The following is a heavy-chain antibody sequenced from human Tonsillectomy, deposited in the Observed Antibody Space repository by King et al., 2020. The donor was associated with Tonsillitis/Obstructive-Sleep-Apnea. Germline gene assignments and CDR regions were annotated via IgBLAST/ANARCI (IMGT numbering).Heavy chain of an antibody. J-gene: IGHJ4*02. CDR1: GYTFTSYG. CDR2: INTYSGDT. CDR3: ARKTGYSYGYQFDH. D-gene: IGHD5-18*01. V-gene: IGHV1-18*01. Sequence: QLVQSGAEVKKPGASVKVSCRASGYTFTSYGISWVRQAPGQGLEWMGWINTYSGDTNYAQKIQGRVTMTTDTSTSTAYMELRSLRSDDTAVYYCARKTGYSYGYQFDHGGKGTLVTASS.